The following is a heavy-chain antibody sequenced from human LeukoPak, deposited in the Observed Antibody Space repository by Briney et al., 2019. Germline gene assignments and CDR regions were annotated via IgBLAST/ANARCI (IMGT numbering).Heavy chain of an antibody. D-gene: IGHD3-16*01. J-gene: IGHJ6*02. V-gene: IGHV1-18*01. CDR2: ISAYNGNT. CDR1: GYTFTSYG. CDR3: ARDSYTWGSSPYCYYGMDV. Sequence: ASVKVSCKASGYTFTSYGISWVRQAPGQGLEWMGWISAYNGNTNYAQKLQGRVTMTTDTSTSTAYMELRSLRSDDTAVYYCARDSYTWGSSPYCYYGMDVWGQGTTVTVSS.